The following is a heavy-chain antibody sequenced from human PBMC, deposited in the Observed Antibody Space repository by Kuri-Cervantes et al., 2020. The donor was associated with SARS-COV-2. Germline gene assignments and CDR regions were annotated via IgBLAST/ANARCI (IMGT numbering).Heavy chain of an antibody. CDR2: ISWDGGST. CDR3: AKDRGYSGYASYYYYGMDV. J-gene: IGHJ6*02. V-gene: IGHV3-43D*04. Sequence: GGSLRLSCAASGFTFDDYAMHWVRQAPGKGLEWVSLISWDGGSTYYADSVKGRFTISRDNSKNSLYLQMNSLRAEDTALYYCAKDRGYSGYASYYYYGMDVWGQGTTVTVSS. CDR1: GFTFDDYA. D-gene: IGHD5-12*01.